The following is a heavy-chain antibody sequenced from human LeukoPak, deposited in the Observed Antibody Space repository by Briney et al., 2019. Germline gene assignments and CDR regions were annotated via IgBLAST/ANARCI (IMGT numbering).Heavy chain of an antibody. CDR1: GYTFTSYD. J-gene: IGHJ4*02. V-gene: IGHV1-8*01. CDR3: ARAHNSDIVLMVYAIRRFYYFDY. CDR2: MNPNSGNT. D-gene: IGHD2-8*01. Sequence: ASVKVSCKASGYTFTSYDINWVRQATGQGLEWMGWMNPNSGNTGYAQKFQGRVTMTRNTSISTAYMELSSLRSEDTAVYYCARAHNSDIVLMVYAIRRFYYFDYWGQGTLVTVSS.